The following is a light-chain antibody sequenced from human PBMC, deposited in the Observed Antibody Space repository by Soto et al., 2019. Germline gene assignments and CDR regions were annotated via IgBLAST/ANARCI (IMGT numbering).Light chain of an antibody. CDR3: QQYNNWLWT. V-gene: IGKV3-15*01. CDR2: GAS. CDR1: QNISSN. J-gene: IGKJ1*01. Sequence: EIVMTQSPATLSVSPGERATLSCRASQNISSNLAWYQQKPGQAPRLLIDGASTRATGISARFSGSGSGTEFTLTISSLQSEDFAVYYCQQYNNWLWTFGQGTKVEIK.